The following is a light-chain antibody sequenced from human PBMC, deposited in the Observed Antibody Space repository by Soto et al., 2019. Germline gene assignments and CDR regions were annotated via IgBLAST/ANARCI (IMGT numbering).Light chain of an antibody. CDR2: GAS. J-gene: IGKJ1*01. V-gene: IGKV3-20*01. CDR3: QQYGGPVPWT. Sequence: EVVLTQSPGTLSLSPGERATVSCRASQTISRNYLAWYQKKPGQAPRLLIYGASTRATGIPDRFTGSGSGTDFTLTIATLEPEDFAVYYCQQYGGPVPWTFGQGTKVEV. CDR1: QTISRNY.